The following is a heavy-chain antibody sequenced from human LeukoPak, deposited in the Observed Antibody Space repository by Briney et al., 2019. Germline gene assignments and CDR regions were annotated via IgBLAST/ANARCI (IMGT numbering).Heavy chain of an antibody. CDR2: ISRSSGTI. V-gene: IGHV3-48*02. CDR1: GFTFSSYS. CDR3: ARETAYAFDM. J-gene: IGHJ3*02. Sequence: PGGSLRLSCVASGFTFSSYSMNWVRQAPGRGLEWVSYISRSSGTIYYADSVKGRFAISRDNAKNSLNLQMNSLRDEDTAVYYCARETAYAFDMWGQGTVVTVSS. D-gene: IGHD1-1*01.